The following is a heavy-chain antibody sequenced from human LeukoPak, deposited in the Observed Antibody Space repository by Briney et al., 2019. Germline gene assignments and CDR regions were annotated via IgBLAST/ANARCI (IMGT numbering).Heavy chain of an antibody. CDR2: INSDGSIT. V-gene: IGHV3-74*01. Sequence: GGSLRLSCAASGFXFSSHWIHWVRQAPGKGLVWVSRINSDGSITTYADSAQGRFTISRDNAKNTLYLQMNSLRVEDTAVYYCARDYNWNPPDYWGQGTLVTVSS. CDR3: ARDYNWNPPDY. D-gene: IGHD1-1*01. CDR1: GFXFSSHW. J-gene: IGHJ4*02.